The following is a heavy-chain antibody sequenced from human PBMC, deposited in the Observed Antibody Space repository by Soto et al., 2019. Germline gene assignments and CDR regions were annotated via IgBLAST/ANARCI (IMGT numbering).Heavy chain of an antibody. CDR1: DGSISSSSYY. D-gene: IGHD6-6*01. CDR3: AREYSSLHDYYGVDI. CDR2: IYYSGIT. Sequence: QLQLQESGPGLVKPSETLSLTCSVSDGSISSSSYYWGWIRQPPGKGLEWIASIYYSGITYYNPSLQSRVTISVDTSKNQFSLKLTSVTAADTAVYYCAREYSSLHDYYGVDIWGQGTAVTVSS. V-gene: IGHV4-39*01. J-gene: IGHJ6*02.